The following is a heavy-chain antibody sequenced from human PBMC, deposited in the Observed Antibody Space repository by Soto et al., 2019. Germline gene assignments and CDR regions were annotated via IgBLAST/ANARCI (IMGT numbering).Heavy chain of an antibody. D-gene: IGHD3-10*01. CDR3: ARVRGVAVKRFEY. V-gene: IGHV3-33*01. CDR2: IWYDGSSK. J-gene: IGHJ4*02. Sequence: QVQLVESGGGVVQPGGSLRLSCAASGFTFSTYGMHWVRQAPGKGLEWVSDIWYDGSSKYYVDSVKGRFTISRDNSKNTLYLQMTSLGAEDTAVYCCARVRGVAVKRFEYWGQGPLVTVS. CDR1: GFTFSTYG.